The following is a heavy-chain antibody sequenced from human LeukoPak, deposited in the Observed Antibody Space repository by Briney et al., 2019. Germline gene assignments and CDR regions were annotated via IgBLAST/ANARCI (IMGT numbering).Heavy chain of an antibody. CDR3: ARVGYSGYDYDY. D-gene: IGHD5-12*01. V-gene: IGHV3-23*01. CDR2: ISGSGDST. J-gene: IGHJ4*02. Sequence: GGSLRLSCAVSGFTFSSYAMSWVRQAPGKGLEWVSVISGSGDSTYYADSVEGRCTSSRDNSKDALYLQMNSLRAEDTAVYYCARVGYSGYDYDYWGQGTLVTVSS. CDR1: GFTFSSYA.